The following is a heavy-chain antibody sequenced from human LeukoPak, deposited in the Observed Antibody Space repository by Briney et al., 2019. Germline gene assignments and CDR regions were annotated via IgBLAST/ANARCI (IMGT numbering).Heavy chain of an antibody. D-gene: IGHD3-16*02. CDR2: IYSGGGSNTGWP. V-gene: IGHV3-23*01. CDR1: GFTFPRYA. J-gene: IGHJ3*02. Sequence: PGGSLRLSFAASGFTFPRYAMNWVRQAPGKGVEGVSGIYSGGGSNTGWPLYRDSAKGRFIISRDNSKKTLYLQMNSLRAEDTAVYYCANTEILMYRPFDIWGQGTMVTVSS. CDR3: ANTEILMYRPFDI.